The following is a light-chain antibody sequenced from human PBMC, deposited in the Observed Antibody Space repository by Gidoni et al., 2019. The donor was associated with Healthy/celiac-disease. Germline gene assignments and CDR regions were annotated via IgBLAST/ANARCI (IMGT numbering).Light chain of an antibody. Sequence: SYELTQQPSASVSPVQTASITCSGDKLGDKYACWYQQKPGQSPVLVIYQDSKRPSGIPERFSGSNSGNTATLTISGTQAMVEADYYCQAWDSSTAHYVFGTGTKVTVL. J-gene: IGLJ1*01. V-gene: IGLV3-1*01. CDR1: KLGDKY. CDR2: QDS. CDR3: QAWDSSTAHYV.